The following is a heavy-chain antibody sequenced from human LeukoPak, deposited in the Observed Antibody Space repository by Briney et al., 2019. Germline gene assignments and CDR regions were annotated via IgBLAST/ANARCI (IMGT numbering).Heavy chain of an antibody. V-gene: IGHV1-69*13. CDR1: GYTFTSYG. D-gene: IGHD1-26*01. CDR2: IIPIFGTA. J-gene: IGHJ4*02. CDR3: ARVPIVGANYVFDY. Sequence: SVKVSCKASGYTFTSYGISWVRQAPGQGLEWMGGIIPIFGTANYAQKFQGRVTITADESTSTAYMELSSLRSEDTAVYYCARVPIVGANYVFDYWGQGTLVTVSS.